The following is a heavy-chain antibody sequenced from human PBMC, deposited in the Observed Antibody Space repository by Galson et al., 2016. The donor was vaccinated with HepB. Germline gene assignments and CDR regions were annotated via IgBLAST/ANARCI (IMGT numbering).Heavy chain of an antibody. J-gene: IGHJ4*02. D-gene: IGHD6-13*01. CDR3: AGGFRYTSSFFDY. CDR2: INHSGST. V-gene: IGHV4-34*01. Sequence: ETLSLTCVVYGGSFSGYHWSWIRQPPGKGLEWIGEINHSGSTNYHPSLKSRVSISVDTSKNQFSLKLSSVTAADTAVYYCAGGFRYTSSFFDYWGQGMLVTVSS. CDR1: GGSFSGYH.